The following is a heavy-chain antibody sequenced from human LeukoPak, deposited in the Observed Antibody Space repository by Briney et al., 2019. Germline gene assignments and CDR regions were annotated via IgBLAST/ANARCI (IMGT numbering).Heavy chain of an antibody. CDR2: IKQDGSEK. CDR3: ARVYHSTSGRAIDY. J-gene: IGHJ4*02. D-gene: IGHD6-6*01. Sequence: GGSLRLSCAASGVTFSNYCMTWVRQAPGKGLEWVANIKQDGSEKYYVDSVKGRFTISRDNAKNALYLQMNSLRVEDTAVYYCARVYHSTSGRAIDYWGQGTLVTVSS. V-gene: IGHV3-7*01. CDR1: GVTFSNYC.